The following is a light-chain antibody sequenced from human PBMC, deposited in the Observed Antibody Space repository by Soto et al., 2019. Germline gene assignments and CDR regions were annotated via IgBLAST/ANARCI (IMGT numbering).Light chain of an antibody. V-gene: IGLV3-21*02. Sequence: SYELTQPPSVSVAPGQTARITCGGNNIGSKGVHWYQQKPGQAPVLVVYGESDRPSGIPGRFSGSNSGNTATLTISRVEAGDEADYYCQLWDKSGHHYVFGTGTKLTVL. CDR3: QLWDKSGHHYV. CDR2: GES. J-gene: IGLJ1*01. CDR1: NIGSKG.